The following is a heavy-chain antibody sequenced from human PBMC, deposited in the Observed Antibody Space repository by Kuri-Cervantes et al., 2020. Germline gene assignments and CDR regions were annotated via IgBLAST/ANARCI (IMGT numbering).Heavy chain of an antibody. CDR2: ISSSGSTI. CDR1: GFTFSDYY. CDR3: ARGRPLGIAVAGSYYYGMDV. J-gene: IGHJ6*02. Sequence: GESLKISCAASGFTFSDYYMSWIRQALGKGLEWVSYISSSGSTIYYADSVKGRFTISRDNAKNSLYLQMNSLRAEDTAVYYCARGRPLGIAVAGSYYYGMDVWGQGTTVTVSS. D-gene: IGHD6-19*01. V-gene: IGHV3-11*01.